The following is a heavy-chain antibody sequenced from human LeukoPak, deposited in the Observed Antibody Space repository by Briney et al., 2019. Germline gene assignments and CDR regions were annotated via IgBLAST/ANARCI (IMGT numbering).Heavy chain of an antibody. CDR2: ISAYNGNT. J-gene: IGHJ4*02. Sequence: ASVKVSCKASGYTFTSYGISWVRQAPGQGLEWMGWISAYNGNTSYAQKLQGRVTMTTDTSTSTAYMELRSLRSDDTAVYYCARDRKYYYDSSGYYAFDYWGQGTLVTASS. CDR1: GYTFTSYG. V-gene: IGHV1-18*01. CDR3: ARDRKYYYDSSGYYAFDY. D-gene: IGHD3-22*01.